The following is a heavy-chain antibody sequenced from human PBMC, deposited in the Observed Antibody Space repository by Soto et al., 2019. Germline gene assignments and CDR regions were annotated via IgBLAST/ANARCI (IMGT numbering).Heavy chain of an antibody. V-gene: IGHV5-51*01. J-gene: IGHJ4*02. CDR1: GYSFTSYW. CDR3: ARHRSNILTGYYTVIDY. D-gene: IGHD3-9*01. CDR2: IYPGDSDT. Sequence: GESLKISCKGSGYSFTSYWIGWVRQMPGKGLEWMGIIYPGDSDTRYSPSSQGQVTISADKSISTAYLQWSSLKASDTAMYYCARHRSNILTGYYTVIDYWGQGTLVTVSS.